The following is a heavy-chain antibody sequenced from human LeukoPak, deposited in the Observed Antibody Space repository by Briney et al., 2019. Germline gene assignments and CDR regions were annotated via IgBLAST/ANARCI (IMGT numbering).Heavy chain of an antibody. CDR3: ARGYSSGWYLYYFDY. CDR1: GGTFSSYA. D-gene: IGHD6-19*01. J-gene: IGHJ4*02. V-gene: IGHV1-69*01. CDR2: IIPIFGTA. Sequence: SVTVSCTASGGTFSSYAISWVRQAPGQGLEWMGGIIPIFGTANYAQKFQGRVTITADESASTAYMELSSLRSEDTAVYYCARGYSSGWYLYYFDYWGQGTLVTVSS.